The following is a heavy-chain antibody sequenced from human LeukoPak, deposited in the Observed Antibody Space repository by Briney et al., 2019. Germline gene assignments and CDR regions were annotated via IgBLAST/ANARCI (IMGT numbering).Heavy chain of an antibody. CDR3: AKKASPIVGATTSFDY. CDR1: GFTFSSYA. Sequence: PGGSLILSCAASGFTFSSYAMSWVRQAPGKGLEWVSAISGSGGSTYYADSVKGRFTISRDNSKNTLYLQMNSLRAEDTAVYYCAKKASPIVGATTSFDYWGQGTLVTVSS. D-gene: IGHD1-26*01. V-gene: IGHV3-23*01. J-gene: IGHJ4*02. CDR2: ISGSGGST.